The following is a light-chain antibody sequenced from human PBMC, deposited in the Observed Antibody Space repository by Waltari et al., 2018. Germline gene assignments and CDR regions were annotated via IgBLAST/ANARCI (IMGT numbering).Light chain of an antibody. J-gene: IGLJ1*01. V-gene: IGLV3-21*04. CDR1: HIGTYS. Sequence: SSVVTQPPSVSVAPGETAPITCWGDHIGTYSVPWYQQKAGQAPVLVIFYDRDRPSGIPDRFSGSNSGNTATLTISRVEAGDEARYYCHVWHPHVDPGVFGTGTEVTVL. CDR3: HVWHPHVDPGV. CDR2: YDR.